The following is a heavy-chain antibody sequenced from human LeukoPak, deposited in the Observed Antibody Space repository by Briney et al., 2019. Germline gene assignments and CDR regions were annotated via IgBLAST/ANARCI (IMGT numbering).Heavy chain of an antibody. CDR3: ARQRGIGSWSFDY. J-gene: IGHJ4*02. D-gene: IGHD2-15*01. Sequence: PSETLSLTCTVSPGSIGSSDYWWGWLRQPPGKGLDWIGSVFYSGSTHYKPSLQGRVTISVDTSKNQFSLMLSSVTAADTGVYFCARQRGIGSWSFDYWGQGRLVTVSS. CDR1: PGSIGSSDYW. CDR2: VFYSGST. V-gene: IGHV4-39*01.